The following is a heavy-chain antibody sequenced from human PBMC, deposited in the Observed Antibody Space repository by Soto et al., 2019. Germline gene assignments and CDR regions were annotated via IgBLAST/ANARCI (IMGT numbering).Heavy chain of an antibody. Sequence: SETLSLTCAVSGYSISSGYYWGWIRQPPGKGLEWIGSIYHSGSTYYNPSLKSRVTISVDTSKNQFSLKLSSVTAADTAVYYCARDSVVVAATHNWFGPWGQGTLVTVSS. CDR2: IYHSGST. D-gene: IGHD2-15*01. V-gene: IGHV4-38-2*02. CDR1: GYSISSGYY. CDR3: ARDSVVVAATHNWFGP. J-gene: IGHJ5*02.